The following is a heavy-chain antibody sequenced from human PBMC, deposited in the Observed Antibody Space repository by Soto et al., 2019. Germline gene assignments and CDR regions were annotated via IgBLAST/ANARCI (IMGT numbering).Heavy chain of an antibody. D-gene: IGHD3-9*01. J-gene: IGHJ4*02. V-gene: IGHV3-23*01. CDR3: ATTNYDILTGYYTPGRFDY. Sequence: GGSLRLSCAASGFTFSSYAMSWVRQASGKGLEWVSAISGSGGSTYYADSVKGRFTISRDNSKNTLYLQMNSLRAEDTAVYYCATTNYDILTGYYTPGRFDYWGQGTLVTVSS. CDR2: ISGSGGST. CDR1: GFTFSSYA.